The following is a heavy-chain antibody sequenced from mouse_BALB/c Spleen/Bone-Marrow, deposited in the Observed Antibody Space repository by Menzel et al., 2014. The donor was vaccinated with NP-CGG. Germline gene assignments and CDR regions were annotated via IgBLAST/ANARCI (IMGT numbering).Heavy chain of an antibody. V-gene: IGHV5-6*02. Sequence: EVMLVDSGGAFVKPGGSLKLSCAASGFTFSSYGMSWVRQTPDKRLEWVATISSGGSHTYYPDSVKGRFTISRDNAKNTLYLQMSSLKSEDTAIYYCARRGYDNSYWYFGVWGAGTTVTASS. J-gene: IGHJ1*01. CDR2: ISSGGSHT. CDR3: ARRGYDNSYWYFGV. D-gene: IGHD2-10*02. CDR1: GFTFSSYG.